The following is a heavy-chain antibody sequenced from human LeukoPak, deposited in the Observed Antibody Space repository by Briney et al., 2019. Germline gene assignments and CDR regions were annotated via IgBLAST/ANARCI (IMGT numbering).Heavy chain of an antibody. V-gene: IGHV4-34*01. D-gene: IGHD3-10*01. CDR2: INHSGST. CDR1: GGSFSGYY. J-gene: IGHJ4*02. Sequence: PSETLSLTCAVYGGSFSGYYWSWIRQPPGKGLEWIGEINHSGSTNYNPSLKSRVTISVDTSKNQFSLKLSSVTAADTAVYYCARTRKAGLLSYGSGSYWYYWGQGTLVTVSS. CDR3: ARTRKAGLLSYGSGSYWYY.